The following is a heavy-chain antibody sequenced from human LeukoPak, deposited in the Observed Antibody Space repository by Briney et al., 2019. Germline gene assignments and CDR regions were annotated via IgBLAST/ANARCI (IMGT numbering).Heavy chain of an antibody. CDR1: GFTFSRYS. D-gene: IGHD2-21*02. J-gene: IGHJ3*02. CDR2: ISSSSRYI. Sequence: GGSLRLSCAASGFTFSRYSMHWVRQAPGKGLECVSSISSSSRYIYYADSVKGRFTTSRDNAKNSLYLQMNSLRAEETAVYYCATEVTSPEAFDIWGQGTMVTVSS. V-gene: IGHV3-21*01. CDR3: ATEVTSPEAFDI.